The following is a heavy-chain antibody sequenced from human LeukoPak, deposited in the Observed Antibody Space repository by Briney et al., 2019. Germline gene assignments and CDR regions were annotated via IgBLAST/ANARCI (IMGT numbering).Heavy chain of an antibody. Sequence: GGSLTLSCAASGFTFSTYTMHWVRQAPGKGLEYVSSISGNGGSREYANSVKGRFTISRDNSRNTLYLQMGSLRAADTALYYCAKGYRSHLLILLDYWGQGTLVTVSS. CDR3: AKGYRSHLLILLDY. CDR2: ISGNGGSR. D-gene: IGHD3-10*01. CDR1: GFTFSTYT. V-gene: IGHV3-64*01. J-gene: IGHJ4*02.